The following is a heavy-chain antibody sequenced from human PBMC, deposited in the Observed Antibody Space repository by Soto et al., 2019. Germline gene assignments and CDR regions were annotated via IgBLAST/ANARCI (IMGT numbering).Heavy chain of an antibody. CDR3: ARVPMVRGALRSYYYGMDV. CDR1: GGPFCGYY. D-gene: IGHD3-10*01. Sequence: SETLSLPCAVSGGPFCGYYRSWIRQPTLMGLEWIGEINHSGSTNYNPSLKSRVTISVDTSKNQFSLKLSSVTAADTAVYYCARVPMVRGALRSYYYGMDVWGQGTTVT. CDR2: INHSGST. V-gene: IGHV4-34*01. J-gene: IGHJ6*02.